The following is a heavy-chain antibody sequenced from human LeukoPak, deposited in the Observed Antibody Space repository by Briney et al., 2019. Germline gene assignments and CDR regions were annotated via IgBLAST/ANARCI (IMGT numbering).Heavy chain of an antibody. CDR3: AREGIAAAGTFDP. D-gene: IGHD6-13*01. CDR2: IYYSGST. J-gene: IGHJ5*02. V-gene: IGHV4-30-4*01. CDR1: GGSISSGDYY. Sequence: SQTLSLTCTVSGGSISSGDYYWSWIRQPPGKGLEWIGYIYYSGSTYYNPSLKSRVTISVDTSKSQFSLKLSSVTAADTAVYYCAREGIAAAGTFDPWGQGTLVTVSS.